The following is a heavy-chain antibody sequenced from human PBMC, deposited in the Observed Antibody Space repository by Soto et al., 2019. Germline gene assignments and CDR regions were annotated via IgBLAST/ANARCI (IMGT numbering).Heavy chain of an antibody. CDR3: AHGTDTEYYDIDY. Sequence: EVQLLETGGGLVQPGGSLRLSCTASGFTFDRFAMNWVRQAPGKGLQWVSGISYSGGSRYYADSVKGRFTVSRNNSKKTLFLQMDSLRAEDTAVYYCAHGTDTEYYDIDYWGQGILVTVAS. D-gene: IGHD3-9*01. J-gene: IGHJ4*02. V-gene: IGHV3-23*01. CDR2: ISYSGGSR. CDR1: GFTFDRFA.